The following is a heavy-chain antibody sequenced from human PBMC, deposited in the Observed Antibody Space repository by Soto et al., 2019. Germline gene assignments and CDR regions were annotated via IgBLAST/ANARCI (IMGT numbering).Heavy chain of an antibody. V-gene: IGHV3-48*02. J-gene: IGHJ5*02. D-gene: IGHD2-15*01. CDR2: ISSSSSTI. Sequence: GGSLRLSCAASGFTFSSYSMNWVRQAPGKGLEWVSYISSSSSTIYYADSVKGRFTISRDNAKNSLYLQMNSLRDEDTAVYYCVRDVGYCSGGSCSGSDWFDPWGQGTLVTVSS. CDR3: VRDVGYCSGGSCSGSDWFDP. CDR1: GFTFSSYS.